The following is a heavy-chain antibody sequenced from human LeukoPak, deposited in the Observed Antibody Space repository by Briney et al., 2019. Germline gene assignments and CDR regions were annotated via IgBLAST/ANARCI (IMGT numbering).Heavy chain of an antibody. CDR2: TSYSGST. CDR3: ARAYSSGWYNDFDP. CDR1: GGAISGSPYY. Sequence: KPSETLFLTCTVSGGAISGSPYYWGWIRQPPGKGLEWIGSTSYSGSTYYNPSLNSRVTISVDTSKNQFSLKLTSVTAADTAVYYCARAYSSGWYNDFDPWGQGTLVIVSS. J-gene: IGHJ5*02. V-gene: IGHV4-39*01. D-gene: IGHD6-19*01.